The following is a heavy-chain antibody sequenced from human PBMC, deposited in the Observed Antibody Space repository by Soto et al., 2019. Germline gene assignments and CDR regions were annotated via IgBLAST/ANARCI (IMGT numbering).Heavy chain of an antibody. CDR2: IYYSGST. D-gene: IGHD3-10*01. CDR1: GGSVSSGSYY. CDR3: ARAESPRYFDY. J-gene: IGHJ4*02. Sequence: PSETLSLTCTVSGGSVSSGSYYWIWIRQPPGKGLEWIGYIYYSGSTNYNPSLKSRVTISVDTSKNQFSLKLSSVTAADTAVYYCARAESPRYFDYWGQGTLVTVSS. V-gene: IGHV4-61*01.